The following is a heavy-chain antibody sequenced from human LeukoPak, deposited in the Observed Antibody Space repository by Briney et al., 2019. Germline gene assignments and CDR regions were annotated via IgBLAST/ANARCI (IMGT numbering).Heavy chain of an antibody. Sequence: GGSLRLSCAASGFTFSSYWMSWVRQAPGEGLEWVANMKQDGSEKYYVDSVKGRFTISRDNAKNSLYLQMNSLRAEDTAVYYCARVGGSGSYYRYFDYWGQGTLVTVSS. D-gene: IGHD3-10*01. CDR2: MKQDGSEK. CDR3: ARVGGSGSYYRYFDY. V-gene: IGHV3-7*01. J-gene: IGHJ4*02. CDR1: GFTFSSYW.